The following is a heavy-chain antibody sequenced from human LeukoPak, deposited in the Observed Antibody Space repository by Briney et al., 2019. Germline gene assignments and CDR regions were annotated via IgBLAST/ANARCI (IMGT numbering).Heavy chain of an antibody. CDR2: ISGSGSST. J-gene: IGHJ4*02. CDR3: AKVHYDILTGYLEPDFDY. V-gene: IGHV3-23*01. Sequence: GGSLRLSCAASGFTFSSYAMSWVRQAPGKGLEWVSAISGSGSSTYYADSVKGRFTISRDNSKNTLYLQMNSLRAEDTAVYYCAKVHYDILTGYLEPDFDYWGQGTLVTVSS. CDR1: GFTFSSYA. D-gene: IGHD3-9*01.